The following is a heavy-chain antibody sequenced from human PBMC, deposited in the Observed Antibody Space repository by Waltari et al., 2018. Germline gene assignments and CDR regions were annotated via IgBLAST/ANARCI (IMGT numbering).Heavy chain of an antibody. V-gene: IGHV1-69*01. D-gene: IGHD2-21*01. CDR3: ARQFYSYTMDV. J-gene: IGHJ6*02. CDR1: GGTFSSSV. Sequence: QVHLVQSGAEVKKPGTSVKVSCQASGGTFSSSVISWVRQAPGRGLEWMGGIINMFGAANYTQKVQDRISITADESTSTIYMELSSLTSEDTAVYYCARQFYSYTMDVWGQGTTVIVSS. CDR2: IINMFGAA.